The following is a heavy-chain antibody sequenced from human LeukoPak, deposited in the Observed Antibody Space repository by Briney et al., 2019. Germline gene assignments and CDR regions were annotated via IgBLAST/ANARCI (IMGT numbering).Heavy chain of an antibody. CDR2: INHSGST. CDR1: GGSFSGYY. J-gene: IGHJ4*02. V-gene: IGHV4-34*01. Sequence: SETLSLTCAVYGGSFSGYYWSWIRQPPGKGLEWIGEINHSGSTNYNPSLKSRVTISVDTSKNQFSLKLSSVTAADTAVYYCARGGYCDWLLFDYWGQGTLVTVSS. CDR3: ARGGYCDWLLFDY. D-gene: IGHD3-9*01.